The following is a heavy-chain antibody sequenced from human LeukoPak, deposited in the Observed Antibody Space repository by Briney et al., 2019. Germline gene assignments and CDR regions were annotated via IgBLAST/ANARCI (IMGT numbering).Heavy chain of an antibody. D-gene: IGHD6-19*01. V-gene: IGHV1-18*01. J-gene: IGHJ6*02. Sequence: ASVKLSCKASGYTFTSYGISWVRQAPGQGLEWMGWISAYNGNTNYAQKLQGRVTMTTDTSTSTAYMELRSLRADDTAVYYCARDLPLIAVTGTYYYGMDVWGQGTTLRVPS. CDR3: ARDLPLIAVTGTYYYGMDV. CDR1: GYTFTSYG. CDR2: ISAYNGNT.